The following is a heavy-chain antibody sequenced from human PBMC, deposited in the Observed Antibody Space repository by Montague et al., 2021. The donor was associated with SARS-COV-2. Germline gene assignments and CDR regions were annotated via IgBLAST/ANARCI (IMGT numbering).Heavy chain of an antibody. Sequence: SLRPSCAASGFAFGDYALSWVRQAPGKGLEWLGLIKSKAYGETTEYAASVRGRFTISRDDSKNVAYLQMHSLTTEDTAFYYCTRNTGGNSRGAGSWGQGTLVTVSS. CDR3: TRNTGGNSRGAGS. D-gene: IGHD4-23*01. V-gene: IGHV3-49*04. J-gene: IGHJ5*02. CDR1: GFAFGDYA. CDR2: IKSKAYGETT.